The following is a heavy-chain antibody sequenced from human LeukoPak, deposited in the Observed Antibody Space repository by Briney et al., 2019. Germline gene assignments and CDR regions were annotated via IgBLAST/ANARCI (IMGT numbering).Heavy chain of an antibody. CDR1: GGSISSGGYY. J-gene: IGHJ4*02. CDR3: ARTGCSSTSCYIVY. Sequence: SQTLSLTCTVSGGSISSGGYYWSWIRQHPGKGLEWIGYIYYSGSTYCNPSLKSRVTISVDTSKNQFSLKLSSVTAADTAVYYCARTGCSSTSCYIVYWGQGTLVTVSS. CDR2: IYYSGST. D-gene: IGHD2-2*02. V-gene: IGHV4-31*03.